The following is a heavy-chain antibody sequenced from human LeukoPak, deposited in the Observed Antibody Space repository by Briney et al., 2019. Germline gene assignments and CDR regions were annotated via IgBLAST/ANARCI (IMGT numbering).Heavy chain of an antibody. CDR1: GFTFSSYA. Sequence: GGSLRLSCAASGFTFSSYAMSWVRQAPGKGLEWVSAISGSGATIYYADSVKGRFTISRDNSKNTLFLQMNTLRAEDTDVYYCAKESATFHFDCWGQGTLVTVSS. CDR2: ISGSGATI. J-gene: IGHJ4*02. CDR3: AKESATFHFDC. V-gene: IGHV3-23*01. D-gene: IGHD3-3*01.